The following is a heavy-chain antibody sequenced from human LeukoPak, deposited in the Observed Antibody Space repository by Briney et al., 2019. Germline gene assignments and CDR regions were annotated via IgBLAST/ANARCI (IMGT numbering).Heavy chain of an antibody. CDR2: ISGSGGST. CDR3: AKPLSPAGSGSYYKSAPFDY. Sequence: GGSLRLSCAASGFTFSSYGMSWVRQAPGKGLEWVSAISGSGGSTYYADSVKGRFTISRDNSKNTLYLQMNSLRAEDTAAYYCAKPLSPAGSGSYYKSAPFDYWGQGTLVTVSS. J-gene: IGHJ4*02. D-gene: IGHD3-10*01. V-gene: IGHV3-23*01. CDR1: GFTFSSYG.